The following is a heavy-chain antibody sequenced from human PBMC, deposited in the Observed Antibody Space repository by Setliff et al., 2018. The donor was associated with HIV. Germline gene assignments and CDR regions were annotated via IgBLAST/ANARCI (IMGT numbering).Heavy chain of an antibody. CDR3: ARCAYYNFWSGYYCDY. J-gene: IGHJ4*02. CDR2: IYPSGGST. CDR1: GYTFTSYY. D-gene: IGHD3-3*01. Sequence: ASVKVSCKASGYTFTSYYMHWVRQAPGQGLEWMGIIYPSGGSTSYAQKFQGRVTMTRNTSISTAYMELSSLKSEDTAVYYCARCAYYNFWSGYYCDYWGQGTLVTVSS. V-gene: IGHV1-46*01.